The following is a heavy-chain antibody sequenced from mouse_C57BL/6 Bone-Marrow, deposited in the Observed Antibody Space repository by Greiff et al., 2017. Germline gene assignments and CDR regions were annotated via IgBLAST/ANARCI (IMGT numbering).Heavy chain of an antibody. CDR3: ARHPIYYDYDWCAY. J-gene: IGHJ3*01. CDR2: ISSGGSYT. D-gene: IGHD2-4*01. CDR1: GFTFSSYG. Sequence: EVMLVESGGDLVKPGGSLKLSCAASGFTFSSYGMSWVRQTPDKRLEWVATISSGGSYTYYPDSVKGRFTISRDTAKNTLYLQMSSLKSEDTAMYYCARHPIYYDYDWCAYWGQGTLVTVSA. V-gene: IGHV5-6*01.